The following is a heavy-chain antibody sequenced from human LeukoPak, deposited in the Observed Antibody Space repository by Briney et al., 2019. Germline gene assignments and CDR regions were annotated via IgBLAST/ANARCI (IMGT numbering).Heavy chain of an antibody. CDR1: GGSFSGYY. J-gene: IGHJ5*02. V-gene: IGHV4-34*01. CDR2: INHSGST. D-gene: IGHD6-19*01. CDR3: ARSRIVLADSLDP. Sequence: SETLSLTCAVYGGSFSGYYWSWIRQPPGKGLEWIGEINHSGSTSYNPSLKSRVTISVDTSKNQFSLKLSSVTAADTAVYYCARSRIVLADSLDPWGQGTLVTVSS.